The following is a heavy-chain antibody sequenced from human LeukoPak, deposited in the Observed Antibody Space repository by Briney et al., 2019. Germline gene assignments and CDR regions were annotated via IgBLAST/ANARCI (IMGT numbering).Heavy chain of an antibody. Sequence: GASVKVSCKASGYTFTSYGICWVRQAPGQGLEWMGWISAYNGNTSYAQKLQGRVTMTTDTSTSTAYMELRSLRSDDTAGYYCARDDGTVTTADGFDYWGQGTLVTVSS. CDR3: ARDDGTVTTADGFDY. CDR2: ISAYNGNT. CDR1: GYTFTSYG. V-gene: IGHV1-18*01. D-gene: IGHD4-11*01. J-gene: IGHJ4*02.